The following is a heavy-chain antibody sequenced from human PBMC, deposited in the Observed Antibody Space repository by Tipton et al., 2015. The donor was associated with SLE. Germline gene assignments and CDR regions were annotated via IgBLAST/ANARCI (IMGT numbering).Heavy chain of an antibody. V-gene: IGHV4-59*01. CDR1: GGYISNYY. Sequence: LRLSCTVSGGYISNYYWTXIRQPPGKGLEWIGYIXXSGGTNYNPSLKSRVTISVDTSKNQFSLKLNSVTAADTAVYYCARSYYDFWSASVRGYFDYWGQGTLVTVSS. CDR2: IXXSGGT. J-gene: IGHJ4*02. CDR3: ARSYYDFWSASVRGYFDY. D-gene: IGHD3-3*01.